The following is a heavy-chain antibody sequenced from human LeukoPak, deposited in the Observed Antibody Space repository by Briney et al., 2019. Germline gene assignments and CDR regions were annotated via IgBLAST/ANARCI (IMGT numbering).Heavy chain of an antibody. CDR3: AKDRESIWYPTFDY. D-gene: IGHD6-13*01. CDR1: GFTFSSYW. J-gene: IGHJ4*02. Sequence: GGSLRLSCAASGFTFSSYWMSWVRQAPGKGLEWVANIKQDGSEKYYVDSVKGRFTISRDNSKNTLYLQMNSLRAEDTAVYYCAKDRESIWYPTFDYWGQGTLVTVSS. CDR2: IKQDGSEK. V-gene: IGHV3-7*03.